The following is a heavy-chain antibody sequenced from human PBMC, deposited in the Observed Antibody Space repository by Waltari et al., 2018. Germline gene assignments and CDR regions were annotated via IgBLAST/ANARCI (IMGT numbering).Heavy chain of an antibody. Sequence: EVQLVESGGDLVQPGGSLRLSCAASGFTFSSYWLHWVRQAPGKGLVWVSRMNDDGSSTSYADSVKGRFTISRDNAKNTLYLQMNSLRAEDTAVYFCARDYGSSGFDAFDIWGQGTMVTVSS. CDR1: GFTFSSYW. J-gene: IGHJ3*02. CDR3: ARDYGSSGFDAFDI. CDR2: MNDDGSST. D-gene: IGHD3-10*01. V-gene: IGHV3-74*01.